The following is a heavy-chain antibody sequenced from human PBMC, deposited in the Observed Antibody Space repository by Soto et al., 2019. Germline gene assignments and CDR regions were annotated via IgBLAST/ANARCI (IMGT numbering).Heavy chain of an antibody. Sequence: ASVKVSCKASGYTFTSYGISWVRQAPGQGLEWMGWISAYNGNTNYAQKLQGRVTMTTDTSTSTAYMELRSLRSDDTAVYYCARDRLRYFDWLSRKGPNDAFDIWGQGTMVTVSS. D-gene: IGHD3-9*01. CDR1: GYTFTSYG. CDR3: ARDRLRYFDWLSRKGPNDAFDI. CDR2: ISAYNGNT. J-gene: IGHJ3*02. V-gene: IGHV1-18*01.